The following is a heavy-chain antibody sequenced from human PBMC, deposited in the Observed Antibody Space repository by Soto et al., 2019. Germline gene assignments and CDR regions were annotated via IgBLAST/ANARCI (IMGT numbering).Heavy chain of an antibody. CDR3: VRDTPLYGSGIYNGMDF. J-gene: IGHJ6*02. CDR1: GYSFTSYW. V-gene: IGHV5-10-1*01. D-gene: IGHD3-10*01. CDR2: IDPSDSYT. Sequence: PGESLKISCKGSGYSFTSYWISWVRQMPGKGLEWMGRIDPSDSYTNYSPSFQGHVTISADKSISTAYLQWSSLKASDTAMYYWVRDTPLYGSGIYNGMDFWGQGTTVTVSS.